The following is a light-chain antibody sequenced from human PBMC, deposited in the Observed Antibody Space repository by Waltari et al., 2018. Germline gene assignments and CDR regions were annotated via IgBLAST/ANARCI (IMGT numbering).Light chain of an antibody. CDR3: QQYNSYPWT. CDR1: QSISIW. J-gene: IGKJ1*01. V-gene: IGKV1-5*03. Sequence: DIQMTQSPSTLSASVGDRVTITCRASQSISIWLAWYQQKPGKAPNLLIYHASSLESGVPSRFSGSGSGTEFTLSISSLQPEDFATYYCQQYNSYPWTFGQVTKVEIK. CDR2: HAS.